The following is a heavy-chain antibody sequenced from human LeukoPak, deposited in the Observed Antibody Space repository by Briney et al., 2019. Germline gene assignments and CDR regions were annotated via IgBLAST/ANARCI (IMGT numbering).Heavy chain of an antibody. CDR1: GYGFASYW. CDR2: IYPGDSDT. D-gene: IGHD6-19*01. CDR3: ARHSAIAVAATPTDY. V-gene: IGHV5-51*01. J-gene: IGHJ4*02. Sequence: GESLKISCKASGYGFASYWIAWVRQMPGKGLEWMGIIYPGDSDTRYSPSFQGQVTISVDKSINTAYLQWSSLKASDTAMYYCARHSAIAVAATPTDYWGQGTLVTVSS.